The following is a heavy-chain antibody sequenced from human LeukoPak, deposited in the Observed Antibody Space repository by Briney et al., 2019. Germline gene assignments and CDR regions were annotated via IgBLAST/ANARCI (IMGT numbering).Heavy chain of an antibody. D-gene: IGHD3-22*01. V-gene: IGHV5-51*01. CDR2: IYPADSDT. CDR3: ARRGFYYDSSGYHYYFDY. Sequence: GESLKISCKGSGYSFTSYWIGWVRQMPGKGLEWMGLIYPADSDTRYSPSFQGQVTISTDKSINTAYLQWSSLKASDTAMYYCARRGFYYDSSGYHYYFDYWSQGTLVTVSS. CDR1: GYSFTSYW. J-gene: IGHJ4*02.